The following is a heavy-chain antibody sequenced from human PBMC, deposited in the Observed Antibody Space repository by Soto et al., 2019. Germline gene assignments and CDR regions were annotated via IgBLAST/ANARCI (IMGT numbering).Heavy chain of an antibody. V-gene: IGHV3-30-3*01. CDR3: ARGFIAVAGNGDPLGY. CDR1: GFTFSSYA. D-gene: IGHD6-19*01. Sequence: GGSLRLSCAASGFTFSSYAMHWVRQAPGKGLEWVAVISYDGSNKYYADSVKGRFTISRDNSKNTLYLQMNSLRAEDTAVYYCARGFIAVAGNGDPLGYWGQGTLVTVSS. CDR2: ISYDGSNK. J-gene: IGHJ4*02.